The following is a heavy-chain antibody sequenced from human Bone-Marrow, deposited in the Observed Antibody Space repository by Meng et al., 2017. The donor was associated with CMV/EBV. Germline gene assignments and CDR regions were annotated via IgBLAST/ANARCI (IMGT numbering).Heavy chain of an antibody. CDR3: AHSVSRGCLDT. CDR2: IFWDDDK. V-gene: IGHV2-5*02. Sequence: TFSGYSLSASDVGVGWISQHPGKALEWLALIFWDDDKRYSSSLKSRLTITKDTSKNQVVLTMTNMDPVDTATYYCAHSVSRGCLDTWGQGTLVTVSS. CDR1: GYSLSASDVG. D-gene: IGHD2-15*01. J-gene: IGHJ5*02.